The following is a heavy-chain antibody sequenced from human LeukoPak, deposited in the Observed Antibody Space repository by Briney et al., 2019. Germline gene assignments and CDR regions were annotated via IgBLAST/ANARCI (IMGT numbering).Heavy chain of an antibody. J-gene: IGHJ4*02. V-gene: IGHV1-46*01. D-gene: IGHD5-12*01. CDR2: LNPSGGST. CDR3: ARDILPSYSGYDRTLPDY. Sequence: ASVKVSCKASGYIFTSYYMHWVRQAPGQGLEWMGILNPSGGSTSYAQRFQGRVTMTMDTSTSTVYMELSSLRSEDTAVYYCARDILPSYSGYDRTLPDYWGQGTLVTVSS. CDR1: GYIFTSYY.